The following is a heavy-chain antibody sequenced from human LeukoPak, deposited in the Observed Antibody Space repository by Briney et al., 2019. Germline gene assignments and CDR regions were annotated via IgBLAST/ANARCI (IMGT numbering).Heavy chain of an antibody. V-gene: IGHV4-4*07. D-gene: IGHD3-22*01. CDR1: GGSLFSYY. CDR2: VYTSGNDNT. CDR3: ARGSMIRGFDS. J-gene: IGHJ5*01. Sequence: PSETLSLTCTVSGGSLFSYYWGWIRHPAGKGLEWIGRVYTSGNDNTDYNASLKSRVSLSIDKSKSQFSLTLTSVTAADTAVYYCARGSMIRGFDSWGQGIQVIVSS.